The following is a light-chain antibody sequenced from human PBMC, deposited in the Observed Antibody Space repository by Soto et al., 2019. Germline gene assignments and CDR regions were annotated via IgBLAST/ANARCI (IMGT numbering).Light chain of an antibody. CDR2: DAS. Sequence: DIQVTQSPSSLSASVGDRVTISCRASQSISGYLNWYQQKPGKAPNLLIFDASSLQSGVPSRFSGRGSGAEYTLTISSLQPEDFATCFCQHSYSNFPITFGQGTRLEIK. V-gene: IGKV1-39*01. CDR3: QHSYSNFPIT. J-gene: IGKJ5*01. CDR1: QSISGY.